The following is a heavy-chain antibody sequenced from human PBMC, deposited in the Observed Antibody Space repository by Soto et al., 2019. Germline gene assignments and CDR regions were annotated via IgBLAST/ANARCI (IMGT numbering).Heavy chain of an antibody. CDR1: GGSISSYF. V-gene: IGHV4-59*12. J-gene: IGHJ6*02. CDR3: ARDPGGAVAGTNYYYYYGMDV. CDR2: VYYTGST. D-gene: IGHD6-19*01. Sequence: SETLSLTCTVSGGSISSYFYICVRQPPGKGLEWIGSVYYTGSTYYNPSLKSRVTISVDTSKNQFSLKLSSVTAADTAVYYCARDPGGAVAGTNYYYYYGMDVWGQGTTVTVSS.